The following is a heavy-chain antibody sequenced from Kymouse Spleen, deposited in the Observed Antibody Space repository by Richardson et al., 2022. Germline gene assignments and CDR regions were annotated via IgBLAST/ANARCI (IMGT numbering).Heavy chain of an antibody. CDR3: TIQLELGWFDP. V-gene: IGHV3-15*01. J-gene: IGHJ5*02. CDR1: GFTFSNAW. CDR2: IKSKTDGGTT. D-gene: IGHD1-7*01. Sequence: EVQLVESGGGLVKPGGSLRLSCAASGFTFSNAWMSWVRQAPGKGLEWVGRIKSKTDGGTTDYAAPVKGRFTISRDDSKNTLYLQMNSLKTEDTAVYYCTIQLELGWFDPWGQGTLVTVSS.